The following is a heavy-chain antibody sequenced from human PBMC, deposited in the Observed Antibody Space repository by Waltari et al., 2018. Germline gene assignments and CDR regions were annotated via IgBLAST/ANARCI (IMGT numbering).Heavy chain of an antibody. CDR3: ASSHYGDYAGPFDP. Sequence: QVQLVQSGAEVKKPGASVKVSCKASGYTFTGYYMHWVRQAPGQGLEWMGRNNPNSCGTNYAQKFQGRGTMTRDTSISTAYMELSRLRSDDTAVYYCASSHYGDYAGPFDPWGQGTLVTVSS. D-gene: IGHD4-17*01. CDR1: GYTFTGYY. CDR2: NNPNSCGT. J-gene: IGHJ5*02. V-gene: IGHV1-2*06.